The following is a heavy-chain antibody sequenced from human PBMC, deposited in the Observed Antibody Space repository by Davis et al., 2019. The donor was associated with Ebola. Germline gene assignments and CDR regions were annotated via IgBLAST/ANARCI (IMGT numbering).Heavy chain of an antibody. CDR3: TRDYDILTGYYGFDY. J-gene: IGHJ4*02. V-gene: IGHV3-73*01. Sequence: GESLKISCAASGFTFSGSAMHWVRQASGKGLEWVGRIRSKANSYATAYAASVKGRFTISRDDSKNTAYLQMNSLKTEDTAVYYCTRDYDILTGYYGFDYWGQGTLVTVSS. D-gene: IGHD3-9*01. CDR2: IRSKANSYAT. CDR1: GFTFSGSA.